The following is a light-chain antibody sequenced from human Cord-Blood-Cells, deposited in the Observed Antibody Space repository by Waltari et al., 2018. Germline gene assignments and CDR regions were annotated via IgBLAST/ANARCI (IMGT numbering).Light chain of an antibody. J-gene: IGKJ1*01. V-gene: IGKV1-39*01. CDR1: QRISSY. CDR2: AAS. Sequence: IQMTPPPSSLSASLGSIVTITCRASQRISSYLNWYQQKPGKAPKLLSYAASSLQSGGPSRFSGSGSGTDFTLTISSLQPEDFAAYYCQQGYSTPWTCGQGTKVEIK. CDR3: QQGYSTPWT.